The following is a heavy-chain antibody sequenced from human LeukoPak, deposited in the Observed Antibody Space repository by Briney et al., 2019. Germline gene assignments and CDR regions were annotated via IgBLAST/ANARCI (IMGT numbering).Heavy chain of an antibody. J-gene: IGHJ4*02. CDR3: AKGGRSIFGVVINLYYFDY. CDR1: GFTFSNYA. V-gene: IGHV3-23*01. D-gene: IGHD3-3*01. Sequence: GGSLRLSCAASGFTFSNYAMSWVRQAPEKGLEWVSAISGSGGTTYYADSVKGRFTISRDNSKNTLYLLMNSLRAEDTAVYYCAKGGRSIFGVVINLYYFDYWGQGTLVTVSS. CDR2: ISGSGGTT.